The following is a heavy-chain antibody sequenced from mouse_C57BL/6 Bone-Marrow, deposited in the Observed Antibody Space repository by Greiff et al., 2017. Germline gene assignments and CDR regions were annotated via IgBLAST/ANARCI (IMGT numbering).Heavy chain of an antibody. CDR2: INPSSGYT. D-gene: IGHD2-4*01. Sequence: QVQLQQSGAELARPGASVKMSCKASGYTFTSYTMHWVKQRPGQGLEWIGYINPSSGYTKYNQKFKDKATLTADKSSRTAYMQLSSLTSEDSAVYYCARGDYDVAWFAYWGRGTLVSVSA. CDR1: GYTFTSYT. V-gene: IGHV1-4*01. CDR3: ARGDYDVAWFAY. J-gene: IGHJ3*01.